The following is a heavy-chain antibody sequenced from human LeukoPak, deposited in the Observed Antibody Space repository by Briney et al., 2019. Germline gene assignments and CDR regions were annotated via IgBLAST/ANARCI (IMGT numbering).Heavy chain of an antibody. Sequence: ASVKVSCKASGYTFTSYGISWVRQAPGQGLEWMGWISAYNGNTNYAQKLQGRVTMTTDTSTSTAYMELRSLRSDDTAVYYCARNFWSGYYEPDYYYYYMDVWGKGTTVTVSS. D-gene: IGHD3-3*01. V-gene: IGHV1-18*01. J-gene: IGHJ6*03. CDR2: ISAYNGNT. CDR3: ARNFWSGYYEPDYYYYYMDV. CDR1: GYTFTSYG.